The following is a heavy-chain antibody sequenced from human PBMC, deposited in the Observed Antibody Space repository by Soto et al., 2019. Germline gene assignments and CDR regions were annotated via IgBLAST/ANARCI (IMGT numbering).Heavy chain of an antibody. Sequence: PSETLSLTCTVSGGSVSSGNYYWSWLRQPPGKGLEWIGYIYYSGSAKYNPSLKSRVTISVDTAKNQFSLKLNSVTAADTAVYYCARGYDFVWASYRPFDIWGQGTMVTVSS. J-gene: IGHJ3*02. V-gene: IGHV4-61*01. CDR2: IYYSGSA. CDR1: GGSVSSGNYY. D-gene: IGHD3-16*02. CDR3: ARGYDFVWASYRPFDI.